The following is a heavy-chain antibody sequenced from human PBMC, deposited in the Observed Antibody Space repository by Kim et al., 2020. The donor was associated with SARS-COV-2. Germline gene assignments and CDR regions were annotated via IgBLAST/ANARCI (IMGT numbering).Heavy chain of an antibody. Sequence: IYYAVSVKGRFTISRDNAKNSLYLQVNSQRDEETALYYCMSDRMGGAFDIWGQGAMVTVSS. V-gene: IGHV3-48*02. J-gene: IGHJ3*02. CDR2: I. CDR3: MSDRMGGAFDI. D-gene: IGHD3-16*01.